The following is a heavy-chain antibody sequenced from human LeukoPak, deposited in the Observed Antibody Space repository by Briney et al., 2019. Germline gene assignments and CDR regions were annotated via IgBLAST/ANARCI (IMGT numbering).Heavy chain of an antibody. CDR2: ISGSGGST. CDR3: AKSIDPMVRGGDY. Sequence: PGGSLRLSCAASGFTFSSYAMSWVRQAPGKGLEWVSAISGSGGSTYYADSVKGRFTISRDNSRNTLYLQMNSLRAEDTAVYYCAKSIDPMVRGGDYWGQGTLVTVSS. CDR1: GFTFSSYA. V-gene: IGHV3-23*01. J-gene: IGHJ4*02. D-gene: IGHD3-10*01.